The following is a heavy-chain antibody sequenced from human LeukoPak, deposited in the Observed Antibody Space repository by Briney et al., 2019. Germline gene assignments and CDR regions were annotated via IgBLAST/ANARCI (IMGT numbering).Heavy chain of an antibody. CDR2: MYHSGST. Sequence: PSQTLSLTCTVSGGSISSGGYYWSWIRQPPGKGLEWIGYMYHSGSTYYNPSLKSRVTISVDRSKNQFSPKLSSVTAADTAVYYSARSAPQPGPKYYYDSSPAGSFAYWGQGTLVTVSS. V-gene: IGHV4-30-2*01. CDR3: ARSAPQPGPKYYYDSSPAGSFAY. J-gene: IGHJ4*02. CDR1: GGSISSGGYY. D-gene: IGHD3-22*01.